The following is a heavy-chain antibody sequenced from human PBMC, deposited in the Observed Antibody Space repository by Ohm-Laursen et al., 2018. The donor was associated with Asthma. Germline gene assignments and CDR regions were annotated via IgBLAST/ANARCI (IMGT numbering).Heavy chain of an antibody. V-gene: IGHV4-31*03. Sequence: SQTLSLTCTVSGGSVSSGSYYWSWIRQHPGKGLEYIGYIFHSGSAYYNPSLKSRVTISLDTSNIKFSLELSSVTAADTAVYYCARYTTAVTFDSWGQGTLVTVSS. CDR1: GGSVSSGSYY. J-gene: IGHJ5*01. D-gene: IGHD4-17*01. CDR3: ARYTTAVTFDS. CDR2: IFHSGSA.